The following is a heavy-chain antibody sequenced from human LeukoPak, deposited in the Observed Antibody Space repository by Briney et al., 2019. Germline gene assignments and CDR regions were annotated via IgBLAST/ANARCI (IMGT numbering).Heavy chain of an antibody. CDR2: IRSKAYGGTT. V-gene: IGHV3-49*04. CDR3: AREPRSRTGLFDY. Sequence: PGGSLRLSCTASGFTFGDYAMSWVRQAPGKGLEWVGFIRSKAYGGTTEYAASVKGSFTISRDDSKSIAYLQMNSLKTEDTAVYYCAREPRSRTGLFDYWGQGTLVTVSS. D-gene: IGHD1-1*01. J-gene: IGHJ4*02. CDR1: GFTFGDYA.